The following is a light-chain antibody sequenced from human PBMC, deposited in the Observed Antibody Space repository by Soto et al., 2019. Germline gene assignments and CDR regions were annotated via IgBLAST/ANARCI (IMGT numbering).Light chain of an antibody. Sequence: DIQMTQSPSTLSASVGDRVTITCRASQSISRDLNWYQQKPGKAPKLLIYAASSLLGGVPSRFSGSGSGTDFTLTISSLQPEDFAIYYCQQRSSWLTFGGGTKVDI. CDR3: QQRSSWLT. V-gene: IGKV1-39*01. CDR1: QSISRD. CDR2: AAS. J-gene: IGKJ4*02.